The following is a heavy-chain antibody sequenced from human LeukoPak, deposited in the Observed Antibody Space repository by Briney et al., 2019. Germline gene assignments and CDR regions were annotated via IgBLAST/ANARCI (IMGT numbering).Heavy chain of an antibody. CDR1: GYTFTSYC. V-gene: IGHV1-46*01. J-gene: IGHJ4*02. CDR2: INPSGGNT. CDR3: AREGVTSSGAFDY. Sequence: ASLRVSCAASGYTFTSYCMHWVRQAPGQGLEWIAIINPSGGNTSYAETFKGRVTITRDKATSTLYMEMNSLRSEDTAVYYCAREGVTSSGAFDYWGQGTLVTVSS. D-gene: IGHD2-21*02.